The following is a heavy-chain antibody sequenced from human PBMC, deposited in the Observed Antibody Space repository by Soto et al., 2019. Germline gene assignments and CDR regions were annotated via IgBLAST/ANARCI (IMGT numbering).Heavy chain of an antibody. V-gene: IGHV1-18*01. CDR3: ASDEEHCSGRSYYSPEYFDY. CDR2: ISAYNGNT. CDR1: GYTFTSYG. J-gene: IGHJ4*02. Sequence: QVQLVQSGAEVKKPGASVKVSCKASGYTFTSYGISWVRQAPGQGLEWMGWISAYNGNTNSAQKLQRRVTMTSDTSTTTAYMELRCLRSDDTAVYYCASDEEHCSGRSYYSPEYFDYWGQGTLVTGSS. D-gene: IGHD2-15*01.